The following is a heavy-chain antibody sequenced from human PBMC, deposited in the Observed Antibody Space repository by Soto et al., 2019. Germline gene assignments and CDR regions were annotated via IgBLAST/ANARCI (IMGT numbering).Heavy chain of an antibody. V-gene: IGHV3-21*01. J-gene: IGHJ4*02. Sequence: GGSLRLSCAASGFTFSNFAMSWVRQAPGKGLEWVSAISGSGTSKYDADSVKGRFTISRDNAKNSLYLQMNSLRAEDTAVYYCARDTMITFGGVIAPLGYWGQGTLVTVSS. D-gene: IGHD3-16*02. CDR3: ARDTMITFGGVIAPLGY. CDR2: ISGSGTSK. CDR1: GFTFSNFA.